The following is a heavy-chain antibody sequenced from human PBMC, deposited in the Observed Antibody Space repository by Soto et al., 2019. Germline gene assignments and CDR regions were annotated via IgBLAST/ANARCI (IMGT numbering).Heavy chain of an antibody. Sequence: EVQLLESGGGLVQPGGSLRLSCAASGFTFSSYAMSWVRQAPGKGLEWVSAISGSGGSTYYADSVKGRFTISRDNYKNTLYLQMNSLRAEDTAVYYCAKVPYYYDSSGYYSSQYYYYGMDVWGQGTTVTVSS. CDR3: AKVPYYYDSSGYYSSQYYYYGMDV. CDR2: ISGSGGST. V-gene: IGHV3-23*01. CDR1: GFTFSSYA. D-gene: IGHD3-22*01. J-gene: IGHJ6*02.